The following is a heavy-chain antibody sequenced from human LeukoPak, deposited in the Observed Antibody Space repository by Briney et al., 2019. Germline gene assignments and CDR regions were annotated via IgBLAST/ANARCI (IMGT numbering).Heavy chain of an antibody. CDR2: ISYDGSNK. J-gene: IGHJ5*02. CDR1: GITFSSYG. D-gene: IGHD6-19*01. V-gene: IGHV3-30*03. Sequence: GGSLRLSCGASGITFSSYGMHWVRQAPGKGLEWVASISYDGSNKYYADSVKGRFTISRDNSKNTLYLEMNSLRGEDTALYYCARAAAETGAFRDNWFDPWGQGTLVTVSS. CDR3: ARAAAETGAFRDNWFDP.